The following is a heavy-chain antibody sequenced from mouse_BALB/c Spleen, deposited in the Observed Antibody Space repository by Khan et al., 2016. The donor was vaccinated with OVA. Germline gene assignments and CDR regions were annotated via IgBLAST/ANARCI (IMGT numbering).Heavy chain of an antibody. CDR3: ARGNYYGYYFDY. J-gene: IGHJ2*01. CDR2: ISYSGVP. V-gene: IGHV3-2*02. Sequence: EVKLLESGPGLVKPSQSLSLTCTVTGYSITSGYAWNWIRQFPGNKLEWMGYISYSGVPSYTPSLKSRISITRDTSKNQFFLQLNSVTTEDTATYCCARGNYYGYYFDYWGQGTTLTVSS. CDR1: GYSITSGYA. D-gene: IGHD1-1*01.